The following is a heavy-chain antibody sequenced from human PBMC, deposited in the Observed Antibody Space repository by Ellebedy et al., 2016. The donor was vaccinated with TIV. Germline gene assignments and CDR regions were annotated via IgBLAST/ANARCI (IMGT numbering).Heavy chain of an antibody. D-gene: IGHD3-22*01. J-gene: IGHJ6*02. Sequence: AASVKVSCKASGYTFTNYAMHWVRQAPGQRLEWMGWINGRNGDTKFSQKFQGRVTITRDTSASTAYMELSSLTSKDTAVYYCARAVWNSSGYYLFALDVWGQGTTVTVSS. CDR3: ARAVWNSSGYYLFALDV. V-gene: IGHV1-3*01. CDR2: INGRNGDT. CDR1: GYTFTNYA.